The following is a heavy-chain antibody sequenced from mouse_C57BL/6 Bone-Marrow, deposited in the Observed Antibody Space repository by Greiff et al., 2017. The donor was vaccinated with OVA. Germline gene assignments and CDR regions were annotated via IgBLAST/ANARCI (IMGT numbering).Heavy chain of an antibody. D-gene: IGHD2-2*01. CDR2: IRSKSSNYAT. CDR3: VREGPYGYGFDY. CDR1: GFTFNTYA. Sequence: EVQRVESGGGLVQPKGSLKLSCAASGFTFNTYAMHWVRQAPGKGLEWVARIRSKSSNYATYYADSVKDRFTISRDDSQSMLYLQMNNLKTEDTAMYYCVREGPYGYGFDYWGQGTTLTVSS. V-gene: IGHV10-3*01. J-gene: IGHJ2*01.